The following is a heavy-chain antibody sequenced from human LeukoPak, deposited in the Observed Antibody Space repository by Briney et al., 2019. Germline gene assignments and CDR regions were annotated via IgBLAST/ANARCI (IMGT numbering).Heavy chain of an antibody. D-gene: IGHD3-22*01. V-gene: IGHV1-2*02. J-gene: IGHJ4*02. CDR3: ARGSSGYLKGFDY. CDR1: GYTFTGYY. Sequence: ASVKVSCKASGYTFTGYYMHWVRQAPGQGLDWMGWINPNSGGTNYAQKFQGRVTMTRHTSISTAYMELSRLRSDDTAVYYCARGSSGYLKGFDYWGQRTLVTVSS. CDR2: INPNSGGT.